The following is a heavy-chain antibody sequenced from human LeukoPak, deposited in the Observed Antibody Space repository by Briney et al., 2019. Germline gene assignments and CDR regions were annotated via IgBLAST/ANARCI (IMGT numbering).Heavy chain of an antibody. D-gene: IGHD6-13*01. Sequence: GGSLRLSCAASGFTFSDYYMGWIRQAPGKGLEWVSYISSSGSTIYYADSVKGRFTISRDNAKNSLYLQMNSLRAEDTAVYYCARAHLGSSWATNAFDIWGQGTMVTVSS. CDR1: GFTFSDYY. CDR2: ISSSGSTI. J-gene: IGHJ3*02. V-gene: IGHV3-11*01. CDR3: ARAHLGSSWATNAFDI.